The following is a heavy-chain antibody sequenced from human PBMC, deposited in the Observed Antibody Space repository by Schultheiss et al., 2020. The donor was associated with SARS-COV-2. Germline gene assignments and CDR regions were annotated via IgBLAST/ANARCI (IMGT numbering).Heavy chain of an antibody. CDR3: ARVTAAAFPFDY. Sequence: ASVKVSCKASGGTFSSYAISWVRQAPGQGLEWMGWISAYNGNTNYAQKLQGRVTMTTDTSTSTAYMELRSLRSDDTAVYYCARVTAAAFPFDYWGQGTLVTVSS. D-gene: IGHD6-13*01. V-gene: IGHV1-18*01. CDR2: ISAYNGNT. CDR1: GGTFSSYA. J-gene: IGHJ4*02.